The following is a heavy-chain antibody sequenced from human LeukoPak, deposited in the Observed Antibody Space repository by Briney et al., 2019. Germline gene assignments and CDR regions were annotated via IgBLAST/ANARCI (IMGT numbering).Heavy chain of an antibody. CDR3: ARELRSVAGSKYYYYYGMDV. J-gene: IGHJ6*02. Sequence: PGGSLRLSCAASGFTFSSYGMHWVRQAPGKGLEWVAVIWYDGSNKYYADSVKGRFTISRDNSKNTLYLQMNSLRAEDTAVYYCARELRSVAGSKYYYYYGMDVWGQGTTVTVSS. CDR1: GFTFSSYG. D-gene: IGHD6-19*01. CDR2: IWYDGSNK. V-gene: IGHV3-33*01.